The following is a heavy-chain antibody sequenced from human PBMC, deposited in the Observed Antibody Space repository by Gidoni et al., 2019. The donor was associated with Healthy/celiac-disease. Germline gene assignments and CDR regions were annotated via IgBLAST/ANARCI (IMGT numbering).Heavy chain of an antibody. J-gene: IGHJ4*02. V-gene: IGHV4-61*02. CDR1: GGSISSGSYY. D-gene: IGHD2-21*01. CDR3: ARDGGDYVGY. Sequence: QVQLQESGPGLVKPSQTLSLTCTVPGGSISSGSYYWRWIRQPVGKGLEWIGRIYTSGSTNYNPSLKSRVTMSVDTSKNQFSLKLSSVTAADTAVYYCARDGGDYVGYWGQGTLVTVSS. CDR2: IYTSGST.